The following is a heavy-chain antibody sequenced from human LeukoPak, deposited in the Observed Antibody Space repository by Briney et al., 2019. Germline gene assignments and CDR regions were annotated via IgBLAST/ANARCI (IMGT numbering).Heavy chain of an antibody. J-gene: IGHJ6*02. CDR2: VSGSGSYT. CDR1: GFTFSNYA. V-gene: IGHV3-23*01. D-gene: IGHD3-10*01. Sequence: GGSLRLSCAASGFTFSNYAMNWVRQSPGKGLEWVSGVSGSGSYTYFADSVKGRFTISRDNSRDTLYLQLHSLRAEDTALYYCARDTSFIYGTHYGMDVWGQGTTVTVSS. CDR3: ARDTSFIYGTHYGMDV.